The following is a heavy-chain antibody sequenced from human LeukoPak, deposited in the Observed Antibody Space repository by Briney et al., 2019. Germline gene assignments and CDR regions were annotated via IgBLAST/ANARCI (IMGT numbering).Heavy chain of an antibody. CDR1: GYTFTSYG. CDR3: ARELYDYYYYYGMDV. V-gene: IGHV1-18*01. D-gene: IGHD3-16*01. Sequence: GASVKVSCKASGYTFTSYGISWVRQAPGQGLEWMGWISAYNGNTNYAQKLQGRVTMTTDTSTSTAYMELRSLRSDDTAVYYCARELYDYYYYYGMDVWGQGTTVTVSS. J-gene: IGHJ6*02. CDR2: ISAYNGNT.